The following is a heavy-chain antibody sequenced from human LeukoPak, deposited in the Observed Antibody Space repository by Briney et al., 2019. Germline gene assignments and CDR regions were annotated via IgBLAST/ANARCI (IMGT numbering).Heavy chain of an antibody. CDR2: ISGNGGST. Sequence: SGGSLRLSCTASGFTFSSYGMDWVRQAPGKGLEWVSVISGNGGSTYYAESVKGRFTISRDNSKNTLYLQMNSLRAEDTAVYYCAELGITMIGGVWGKGTTVTISS. CDR3: AELGITMIGGV. CDR1: GFTFSSYG. V-gene: IGHV3-23*01. D-gene: IGHD3-10*02. J-gene: IGHJ6*04.